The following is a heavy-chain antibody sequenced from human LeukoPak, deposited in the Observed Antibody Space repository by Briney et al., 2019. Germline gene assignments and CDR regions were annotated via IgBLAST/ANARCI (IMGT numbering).Heavy chain of an antibody. J-gene: IGHJ4*02. CDR2: ISAYNGNT. D-gene: IGHD6-6*01. CDR1: GYSFSHYG. V-gene: IGHV1-18*01. Sequence: GASVKVSCKASGYSFSHYGISWVRQAPGQGLEWMGWISAYNGNTNYAQKLQGRVTMTTDTSTSTAYMELRSLRSDDTAVYYCARDTPDEYSSSSLRLGDYWGQGTLVTVSS. CDR3: ARDTPDEYSSSSLRLGDY.